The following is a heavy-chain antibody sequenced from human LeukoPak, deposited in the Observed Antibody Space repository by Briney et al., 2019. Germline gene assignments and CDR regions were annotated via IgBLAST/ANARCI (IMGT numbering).Heavy chain of an antibody. CDR2: INHSGST. Sequence: SETLSLTCAVYGGSFSGYYWSWIRQPPGKGLEWIGVINHSGSTNYNPSLKSRVTISVDTSKNQFSLKLSSVTAADTAVYYCARGPLRGYCSGGSCYSGLFDYWGQGTLVTVSS. CDR3: ARGPLRGYCSGGSCYSGLFDY. CDR1: GGSFSGYY. D-gene: IGHD2-15*01. J-gene: IGHJ4*02. V-gene: IGHV4-34*01.